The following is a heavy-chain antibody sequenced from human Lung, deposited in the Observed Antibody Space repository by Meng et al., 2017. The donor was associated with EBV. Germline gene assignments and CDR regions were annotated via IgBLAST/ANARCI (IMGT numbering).Heavy chain of an antibody. D-gene: IGHD2-2*01. Sequence: QVQLVLSGSELKQPGASVKVSCKASGYTFTSYAMNWVRQAPGQGLEWMGWINTNSGNPTYAQGFTGRFVFSLDTSVSTAYLQISSLKAEDTAVHYCARETLGYCSSTSCYIGPPDYWGQGTLVTVSS. CDR1: GYTFTSYA. CDR2: INTNSGNP. CDR3: ARETLGYCSSTSCYIGPPDY. J-gene: IGHJ4*02. V-gene: IGHV7-4-1*02.